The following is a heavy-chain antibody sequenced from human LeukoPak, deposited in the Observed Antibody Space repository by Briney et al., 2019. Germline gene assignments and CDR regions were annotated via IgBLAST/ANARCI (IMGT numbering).Heavy chain of an antibody. CDR1: GFTFSSYG. CDR3: AREPYLELHYYDSSGYLDY. D-gene: IGHD3-22*01. J-gene: IGHJ4*02. V-gene: IGHV3-33*01. CDR2: IWYDGSNK. Sequence: GGSLRLSCAASGFTFSSYGMHWVRQAPGKGLEWVAVIWYDGSNKYYADSVKGRFTISRDNSKDTLYLQMNSLRAEDTAVYYCAREPYLELHYYDSSGYLDYWGQGTLVTVSS.